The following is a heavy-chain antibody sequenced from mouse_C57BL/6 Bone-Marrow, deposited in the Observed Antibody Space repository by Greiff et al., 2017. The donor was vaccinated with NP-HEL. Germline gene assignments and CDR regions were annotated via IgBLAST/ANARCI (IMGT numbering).Heavy chain of an antibody. CDR3: AGHDGYYPHYAMDY. V-gene: IGHV3-6*01. Sequence: EVKLQESGPGLVKPSQSLSLTCSVTGYSITSGYYWNWIRQFPGNKLEWMGYISYDGSNNYNPSLKNRISITRDTSKNQFFLKLNSVTTEDTATYYCAGHDGYYPHYAMDYWGQGTSVTVSS. D-gene: IGHD2-3*01. CDR2: ISYDGSN. J-gene: IGHJ4*01. CDR1: GYSITSGYY.